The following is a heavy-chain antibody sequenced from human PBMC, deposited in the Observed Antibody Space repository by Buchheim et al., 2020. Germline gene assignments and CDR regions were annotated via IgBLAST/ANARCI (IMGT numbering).Heavy chain of an antibody. Sequence: QVHLQESGPGLVKPSGTLSLTCAVSGGSMNSTSWWSGVRQPPGKGLEWIGYIYYSGSTYYNPSLKSRVTISVDTSKNQFSLKLSSVTAADTAVYYCARVGRYFDWLLDYWGQGTL. V-gene: IGHV4-4*02. CDR3: ARVGRYFDWLLDY. CDR1: GGSMNSTSW. CDR2: IYYSGST. J-gene: IGHJ4*02. D-gene: IGHD3-9*01.